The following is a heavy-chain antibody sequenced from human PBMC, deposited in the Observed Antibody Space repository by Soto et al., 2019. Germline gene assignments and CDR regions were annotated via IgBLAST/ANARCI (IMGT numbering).Heavy chain of an antibody. CDR1: GGSISSYY. D-gene: IGHD5-18*01. Sequence: SETLSLTCIVSGGSISSYYWSWIRQPPGEGLEWIGYIYYSGSTNYIPSLKSRVTISGDTSKNQFSLKLSSVTAADTAVYYCARHHGEYSYGFDYYYSYMEVGGKGTTVTVSS. J-gene: IGHJ6*03. V-gene: IGHV4-59*08. CDR2: IYYSGST. CDR3: ARHHGEYSYGFDYYYSYMEV.